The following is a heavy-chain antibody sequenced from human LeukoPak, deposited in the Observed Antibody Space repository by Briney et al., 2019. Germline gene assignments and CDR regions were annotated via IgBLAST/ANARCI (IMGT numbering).Heavy chain of an antibody. CDR2: IYYSGST. V-gene: IGHV4-59*11. CDR1: GGSINTHY. J-gene: IGHJ6*03. CDR3: ARDRAPDYYYYYMDV. Sequence: SETLSLTCTVSGGSINTHYWTWIRQPPGKGLEWIGYIYYSGSTNYNPSLKSRLTMSIDTSKNQFSLKLSAVTAADTAVYFCARDRAPDYYYYYMDVWGKGTTVTVSS.